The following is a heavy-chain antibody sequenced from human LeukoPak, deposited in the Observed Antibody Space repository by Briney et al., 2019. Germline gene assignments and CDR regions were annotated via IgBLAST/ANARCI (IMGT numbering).Heavy chain of an antibody. D-gene: IGHD3-3*01. CDR1: GFTFSSYA. CDR3: AKVAYDFWSGPDIPPSQLYFDY. J-gene: IGHJ4*02. V-gene: IGHV3-23*01. Sequence: TGGSLRLSCAASGFTFSSYAMSWVRQAPGKGLEWVSAISGSGGSTYYADSVKGRFTISRDNSKNTLYLQMNSLRAEDTAVYYCAKVAYDFWSGPDIPPSQLYFDYWGQGTLVTVSS. CDR2: ISGSGGST.